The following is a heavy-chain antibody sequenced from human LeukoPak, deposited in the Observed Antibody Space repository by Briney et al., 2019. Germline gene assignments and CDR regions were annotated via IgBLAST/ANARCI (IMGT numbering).Heavy chain of an antibody. Sequence: SETLSLTCAVYGGSFSGYYWSWIRQPPGKGLEWIGEINHSGGTNYNPSLKSRVTISVDTSKNQFSLKLSSVTAADTAVCYCARGILYSYGPIYFDYWGQGTLVTVSS. V-gene: IGHV4-34*01. D-gene: IGHD5-18*01. CDR1: GGSFSGYY. J-gene: IGHJ4*02. CDR3: ARGILYSYGPIYFDY. CDR2: INHSGGT.